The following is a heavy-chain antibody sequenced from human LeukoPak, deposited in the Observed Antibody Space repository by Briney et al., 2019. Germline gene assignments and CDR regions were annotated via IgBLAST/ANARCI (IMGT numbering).Heavy chain of an antibody. CDR3: AKDLAVLSGFDY. D-gene: IGHD1-26*01. V-gene: IGHV3-30*02. J-gene: IGHJ4*02. CDR2: IRYDGSNK. Sequence: PGGSLRLSCAAPGFTFSSYGMHWVRQAPGKGLEWVAFIRYDGSNKYYADSVKGRFTISRDNSKNTLYLQMNSLSAEDTAVYYCAKDLAVLSGFDYWGQGTLVTVSS. CDR1: GFTFSSYG.